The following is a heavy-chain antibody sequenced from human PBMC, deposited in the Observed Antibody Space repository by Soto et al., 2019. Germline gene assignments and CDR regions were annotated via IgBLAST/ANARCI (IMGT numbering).Heavy chain of an antibody. J-gene: IGHJ4*02. Sequence: GGSLRLSCAASGFTFSSYAMSWVRQAPGKGLEWVSAISGSGGSTYYADSVKGRFTISRDTSKNTLYLQMNSLRAEDTAVYYCAKDLATYYYGSGSYDYWGQGTLVTVSS. CDR3: AKDLATYYYGSGSYDY. CDR1: GFTFSSYA. D-gene: IGHD3-10*01. V-gene: IGHV3-23*01. CDR2: ISGSGGST.